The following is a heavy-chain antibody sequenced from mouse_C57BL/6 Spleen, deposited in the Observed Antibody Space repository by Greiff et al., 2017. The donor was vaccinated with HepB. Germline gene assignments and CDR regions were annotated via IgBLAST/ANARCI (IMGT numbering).Heavy chain of an antibody. J-gene: IGHJ2*01. V-gene: IGHV1-76*01. CDR2: IYPGSGNT. CDR1: GYTFTDYY. D-gene: IGHD2-10*01. CDR3: ARSLLSYYFDY. Sequence: QVQLQQSGAELVRPGASVKLSCKASGYTFTDYYINWVKQRPGQGLEWIARIYPGSGNTYYNEKFKGKATLTAEKSSSTAYMQLSSLTSEDSAVYFCARSLLSYYFDYWGQGTTLTVSS.